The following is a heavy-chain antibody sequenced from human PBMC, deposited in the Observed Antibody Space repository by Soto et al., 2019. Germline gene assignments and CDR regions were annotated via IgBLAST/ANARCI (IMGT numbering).Heavy chain of an antibody. D-gene: IGHD5-12*01. CDR3: ARVGRLQFFDY. V-gene: IGHV3-13*04. J-gene: IGHJ4*02. CDR1: GFTFSSYA. Sequence: EVQLVESGGGLVQPGGSLRLSCAASGFTFSSYAMHWVRQATGKGLEWVSAIDTAGDTYYPGSVKGRFTISRDNAKNSLYLQMNSLRAGDTAVYYCARVGRLQFFDYWGQGTLVTVSS. CDR2: IDTAGDT.